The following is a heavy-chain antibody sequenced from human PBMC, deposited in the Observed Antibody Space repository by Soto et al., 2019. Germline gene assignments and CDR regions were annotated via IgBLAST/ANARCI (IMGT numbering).Heavy chain of an antibody. CDR2: INHSGST. CDR1: GASFSGSS. V-gene: IGHV4-34*01. D-gene: IGHD3-22*01. J-gene: IGHJ6*02. Sequence: SETLSLTCAIYGASFSGSSWTWIRQPTGTGLEWIGEINHSGSTNYNPSLKSRVTISVDTSKNQFSLKLTSVTAADTAVYYCARRLYYDSSGFEGGGMDVWGQGTTVT. CDR3: ARRLYYDSSGFEGGGMDV.